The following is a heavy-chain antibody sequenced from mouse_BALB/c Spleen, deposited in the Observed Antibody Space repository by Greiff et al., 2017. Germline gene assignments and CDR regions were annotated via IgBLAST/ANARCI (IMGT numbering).Heavy chain of an antibody. Sequence: QVQLKESGAELAKPGASVKMSCKASGYTFTSYWMHWVKQRPGQGLEWIGYINPSTGYTEYNQKFKDKATLTADKSSSTAYMQLSSLTSEDSAVYYCARGAVRPPFAYWGQGTLVTVSA. CDR1: GYTFTSYW. D-gene: IGHD1-1*01. J-gene: IGHJ3*01. CDR3: ARGAVRPPFAY. V-gene: IGHV1-7*01. CDR2: INPSTGYT.